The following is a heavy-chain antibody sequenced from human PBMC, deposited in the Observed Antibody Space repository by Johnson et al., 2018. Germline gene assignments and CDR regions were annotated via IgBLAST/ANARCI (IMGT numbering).Heavy chain of an antibody. D-gene: IGHD3-22*01. J-gene: IGHJ3*02. CDR2: ISSSGSTI. CDR3: AKATIIRYYYDSSGPDAFDI. V-gene: IGHV3-11*01. Sequence: QVQLVQSGGGVVQPGGSLRLSCAASGFTFSDYYMSWIRQAPGKGLEWVSYISSSGSTIYYADSVKGRFTISRDNAKNTRYLQMNSLKAEDTAVYYCAKATIIRYYYDSSGPDAFDIWGQGTMVTVSS. CDR1: GFTFSDYY.